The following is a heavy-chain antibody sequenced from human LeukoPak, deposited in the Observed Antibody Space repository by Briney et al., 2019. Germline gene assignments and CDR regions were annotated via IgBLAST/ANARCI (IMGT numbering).Heavy chain of an antibody. V-gene: IGHV4-4*02. CDR2: IYHSGST. CDR3: ARASCGGDCYSFDY. Sequence: SETLSLTCAVSGGSISSSNWWSWVRQPPGKGLEWIGEIYHSGSTNYNPSLKSRVTISVDTSKNQFSLKLSSVTAADTAVYYCARASCGGDCYSFDYWGQGTLVTVSS. J-gene: IGHJ4*02. CDR1: GGSISSSNW. D-gene: IGHD2-21*02.